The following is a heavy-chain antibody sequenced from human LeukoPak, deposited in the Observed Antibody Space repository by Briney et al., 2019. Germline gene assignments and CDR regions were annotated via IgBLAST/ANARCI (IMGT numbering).Heavy chain of an antibody. V-gene: IGHV3-21*01. J-gene: IGHJ6*02. CDR3: AREEEDQLQFWAYYYYYGMDV. D-gene: IGHD5-24*01. CDR2: ISSSSSYI. CDR1: GFTFSSYS. Sequence: RGSLRLSCAASGFTFSSYSMNWVRQAPGKGLEWVSSISSSSSYIYYADSVKGRFTISRDNAKNSLYLQMNSLRAEDTAVYYCAREEEDQLQFWAYYYYYGMDVWGQGTTVTVSS.